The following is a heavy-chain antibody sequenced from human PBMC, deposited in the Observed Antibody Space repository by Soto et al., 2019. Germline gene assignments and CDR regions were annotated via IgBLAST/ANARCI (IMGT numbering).Heavy chain of an antibody. V-gene: IGHV3-21*01. CDR1: GFTFSSYS. CDR3: AREGIGSGWYSPDYYGMDV. CDR2: ISSSSSYI. J-gene: IGHJ6*02. Sequence: PGGSLRLSCAASGFTFSSYSMNWVRQAPGKGLEWVSSISSSSSYIYYADSVKGRFTISRDNAKSSLYLQMNSLRAEDTAVYYCAREGIGSGWYSPDYYGMDVWGQGTTVTVSS. D-gene: IGHD6-19*01.